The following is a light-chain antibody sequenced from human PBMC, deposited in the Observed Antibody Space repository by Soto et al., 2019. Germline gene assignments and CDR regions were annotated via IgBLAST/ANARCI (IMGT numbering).Light chain of an antibody. Sequence: SPGQSVAISCTGTSSDVGGYNYVSWYQQHSGKAPKLMIYEVNKRPSGVPDRFSGSKSGNTASLTVSGLQAEDEADYYCSSYAGSSNVFGTGTKVTV. CDR3: SSYAGSSNV. J-gene: IGLJ1*01. CDR2: EVN. V-gene: IGLV2-8*01. CDR1: SSDVGGYNY.